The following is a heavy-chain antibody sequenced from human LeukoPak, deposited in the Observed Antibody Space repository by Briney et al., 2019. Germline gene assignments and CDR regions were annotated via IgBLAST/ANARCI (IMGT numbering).Heavy chain of an antibody. CDR2: IHYDGSNK. J-gene: IGHJ4*02. D-gene: IGHD6-13*01. Sequence: GGSLRLSCAASGFTFSSYGMHWVRQAPGKGLEWVAFIHYDGSNKYYADSVKGRFTISRDNSKNTLYLQMNSLRAEDTAVYYCAKDTWAAAGNFDYWGQGTLVTVSS. CDR3: AKDTWAAAGNFDY. V-gene: IGHV3-30*02. CDR1: GFTFSSYG.